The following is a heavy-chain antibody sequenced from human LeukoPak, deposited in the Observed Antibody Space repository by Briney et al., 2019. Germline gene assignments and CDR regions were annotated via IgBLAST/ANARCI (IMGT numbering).Heavy chain of an antibody. CDR1: GFTLSGSA. Sequence: GGSLRLSCAASGFTLSGSAMHWVRQASGKGLEWVGRIRSKANSYATAYAASVKGRFTISRDDSKNTAYLQMNSLKTEDTAVYYCTSSSSWRNPAFLRYYYYYYMDVWGKGTTVTVSS. V-gene: IGHV3-73*01. D-gene: IGHD6-13*01. CDR3: TSSSSWRNPAFLRYYYYYYMDV. CDR2: IRSKANSYAT. J-gene: IGHJ6*03.